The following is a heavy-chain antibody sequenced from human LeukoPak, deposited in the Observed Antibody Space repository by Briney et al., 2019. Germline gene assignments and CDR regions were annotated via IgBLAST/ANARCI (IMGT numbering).Heavy chain of an antibody. Sequence: GGSLRLSCAASGFTFDDYAMHWVRQAPGKGLEWVSGISWNSGSIGYADSVKGRFTICRDNAKNSLYLQMNSLRAEDTALYYCAKDIGYVAGDEVYNWFDPWGQGTLVTVSS. D-gene: IGHD6-19*01. CDR1: GFTFDDYA. CDR2: ISWNSGSI. J-gene: IGHJ5*02. V-gene: IGHV3-9*01. CDR3: AKDIGYVAGDEVYNWFDP.